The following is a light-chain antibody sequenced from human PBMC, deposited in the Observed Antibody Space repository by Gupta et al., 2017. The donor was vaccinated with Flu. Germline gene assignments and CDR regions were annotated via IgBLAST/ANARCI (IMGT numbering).Light chain of an antibody. CDR1: SSDVGGYKY. Sequence: QSALTPPPSASGSPGQSVTISCTGTSSDVGGYKYVSWYQQYPGKAPKLMIYEVSKRPSGVPDRFSGSKSGHTASLTVSGLQAEDEAGYYCSSYAGGNNWVFGGGTKLTVL. V-gene: IGLV2-8*01. CDR3: SSYAGGNNWV. J-gene: IGLJ3*02. CDR2: EVS.